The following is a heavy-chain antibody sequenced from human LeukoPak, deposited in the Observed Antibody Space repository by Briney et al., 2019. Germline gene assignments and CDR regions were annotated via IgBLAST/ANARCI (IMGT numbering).Heavy chain of an antibody. V-gene: IGHV3-23*01. Sequence: GGSLRLSCAASGFTFSSYAMSWVRQAPGQGLEWVSAISGGGGSTYYADSVKGRFTISRDNSKNTLYLQMNSLRADDTAVYYCAKQLYGAVDYWGQGTLVTVSS. CDR3: AKQLYGAVDY. CDR1: GFTFSSYA. CDR2: ISGGGGST. D-gene: IGHD4-17*01. J-gene: IGHJ4*02.